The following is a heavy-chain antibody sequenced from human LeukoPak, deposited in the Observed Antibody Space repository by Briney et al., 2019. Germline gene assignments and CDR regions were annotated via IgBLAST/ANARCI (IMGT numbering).Heavy chain of an antibody. CDR3: ASNNDFWSGYFLSDAFDI. V-gene: IGHV4-39*07. CDR2: IYHSGST. CDR1: GGSISSSSYY. D-gene: IGHD3-3*01. J-gene: IGHJ3*02. Sequence: SETLSLTCTVSGGSISSSSYYWGWIRQPPGKGLEWIGSIYHSGSTYYNPSLKSRVTISVDTSKNQFSLKLSSVTAADTAVYYCASNNDFWSGYFLSDAFDIWGQGTMVTVSS.